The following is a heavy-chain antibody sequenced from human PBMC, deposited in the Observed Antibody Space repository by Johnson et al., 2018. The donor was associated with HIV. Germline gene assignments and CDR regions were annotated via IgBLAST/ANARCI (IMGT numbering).Heavy chain of an antibody. Sequence: VQLVESGGGVVLPGRSLRLSCATSGFTFNKYNIHWVRQAPGKGLEWVAVISYDGSNKDYADSVKGRFTISRDNSKNTLYLQMNSLRSDDTAVYYCARPRIEVLPAGAFDIWGPGTMVTVSS. V-gene: IGHV3-30-3*01. CDR2: ISYDGSNK. J-gene: IGHJ3*02. D-gene: IGHD2-2*01. CDR1: GFTFNKYN. CDR3: ARPRIEVLPAGAFDI.